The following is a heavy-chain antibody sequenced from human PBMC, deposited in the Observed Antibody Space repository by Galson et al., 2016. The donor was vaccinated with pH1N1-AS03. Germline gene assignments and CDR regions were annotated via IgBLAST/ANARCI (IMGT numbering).Heavy chain of an antibody. CDR1: GHTFNTYY. D-gene: IGHD3-9*01. CDR3: VAGTKYDDITGDKFYFDY. CDR2: INPSGDST. J-gene: IGHJ4*02. Sequence: SVKVSCKASGHTFNTYYIHWVRQAPGQGLEWMGVINPSGDSTTYAQKLQGRVSLTRDTSAGTVSMELCRLRSDYTAVFNCVAGTKYDDITGDKFYFDYWGPRTLVTVSS. V-gene: IGHV1-46*02.